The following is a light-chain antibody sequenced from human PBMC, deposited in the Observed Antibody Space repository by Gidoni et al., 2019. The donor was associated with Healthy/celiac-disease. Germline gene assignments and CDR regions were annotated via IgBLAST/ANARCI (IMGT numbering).Light chain of an antibody. Sequence: EIVLTQSPATLSLSPGERATLSCRASQSVSSSSSMMHPTGPLASPARFSGSGSGTDFTLTISSLEPEDFAVYYCQQRSNWPPCSFGQGTKLEIK. J-gene: IGKJ2*04. CDR1: QSVSS. CDR2: MHP. CDR3: QQRSNWPPCS. V-gene: IGKV3-11*01.